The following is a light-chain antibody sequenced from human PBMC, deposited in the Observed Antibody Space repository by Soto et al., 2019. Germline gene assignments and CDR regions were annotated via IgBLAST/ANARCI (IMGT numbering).Light chain of an antibody. Sequence: DIQMTQSPSTLSASVGDRVTITCRASQSISSWLAWYQQKPGKAPKLLIYKASSLESGVPSRFSGSGSGTDFTLTISSLRPDDFATYYCQQYNSYPITFGQGTRLEIK. CDR1: QSISSW. CDR2: KAS. J-gene: IGKJ5*01. CDR3: QQYNSYPIT. V-gene: IGKV1-5*03.